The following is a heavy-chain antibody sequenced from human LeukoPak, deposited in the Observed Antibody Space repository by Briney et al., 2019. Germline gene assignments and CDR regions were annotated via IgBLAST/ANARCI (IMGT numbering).Heavy chain of an antibody. V-gene: IGHV3-23*01. J-gene: IGHJ6*02. Sequence: GGSLRLSCAASGFTFSTYVVNWVRQAPGKGLEWVSTITGSGGSTYYADSVKGRFTISRDNSKNTLYLQMNSLRAEDTAVYYCARGGPHYYDSSGYFMIYYGMDVWGQGTTVTVSS. D-gene: IGHD3-22*01. CDR3: ARGGPHYYDSSGYFMIYYGMDV. CDR2: ITGSGGST. CDR1: GFTFSTYV.